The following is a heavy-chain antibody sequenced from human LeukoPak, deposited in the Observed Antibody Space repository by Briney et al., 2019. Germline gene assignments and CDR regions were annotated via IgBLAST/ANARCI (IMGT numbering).Heavy chain of an antibody. Sequence: ASVTVSFKASGFTLTDYIHWVRQDPSQGLQRMGWIKPNSGDTDYAQKFQGRVTMTRDTSISTVYMELSSLRSDDTAVYYCARADSVPAGDYHYWYMDVWGKGTTVTVSS. J-gene: IGHJ6*03. CDR3: ARADSVPAGDYHYWYMDV. CDR2: IKPNSGDT. D-gene: IGHD2-2*01. CDR1: GFTLTDY. V-gene: IGHV1-2*02.